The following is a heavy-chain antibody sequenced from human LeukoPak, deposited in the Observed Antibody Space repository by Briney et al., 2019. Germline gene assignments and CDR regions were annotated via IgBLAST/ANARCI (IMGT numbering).Heavy chain of an antibody. CDR2: ITGSGDST. V-gene: IGHV3-23*01. CDR3: ATCRDGYNLLDY. Sequence: GGSLRLSCAASGFTFTNYVMTWVRQAPGRGLEWVSGITGSGDSTFYADSVKGRFTISRGNSKNTLYLQMNSLRAEDTATYYCATCRDGYNLLDYWGQGTLVTVSS. D-gene: IGHD5-24*01. J-gene: IGHJ4*02. CDR1: GFTFTNYV.